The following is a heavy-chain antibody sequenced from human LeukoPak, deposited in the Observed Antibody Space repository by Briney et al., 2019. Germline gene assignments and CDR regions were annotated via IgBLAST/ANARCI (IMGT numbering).Heavy chain of an antibody. CDR3: ARAPSGWYFDS. V-gene: IGHV3-66*01. CDR2: IYSGGDT. CDR1: GFTVSSNY. Sequence: GGSLRLSCAASGFTVSSNYMSWVRQAPGKGLERVSAIYSGGDTYYSDSVKGRFTISRDNSKNTLFLRMNSLRAEDTGLYYCARAPSGWYFDSWGQGTLVTVSS. J-gene: IGHJ4*02. D-gene: IGHD6-19*01.